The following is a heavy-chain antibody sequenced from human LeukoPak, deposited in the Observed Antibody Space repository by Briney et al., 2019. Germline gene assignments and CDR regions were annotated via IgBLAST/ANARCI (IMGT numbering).Heavy chain of an antibody. CDR2: ISGSGVNT. CDR3: AKDFHLDSSGHCLDY. CDR1: GFSFSSYD. Sequence: WGSLRLSCAASGFSFSSYDLSWVRQAPGKGLEWVSGISGSGVNTYYADSVKGRFTISRDNSKNTMYLQMNSLRAEDTAVYYCAKDFHLDSSGHCLDYWGEGALVTVSS. V-gene: IGHV3-23*01. D-gene: IGHD3-22*01. J-gene: IGHJ4*02.